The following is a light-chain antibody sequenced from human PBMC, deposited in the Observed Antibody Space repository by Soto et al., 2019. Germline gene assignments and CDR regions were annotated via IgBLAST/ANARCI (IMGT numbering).Light chain of an antibody. CDR3: QQYNIWPPWM. CDR2: GAS. J-gene: IGKJ1*01. V-gene: IGKV3-15*01. Sequence: EIVMTQSPATLSVSPGERATLSCRASQSVSSNLAWYQQKPGQAPRLLIYGASTRATDIPARFSGSGSGTEFTLTISSLQSEDFAVYYCQQYNIWPPWMFGQGTKVEIK. CDR1: QSVSSN.